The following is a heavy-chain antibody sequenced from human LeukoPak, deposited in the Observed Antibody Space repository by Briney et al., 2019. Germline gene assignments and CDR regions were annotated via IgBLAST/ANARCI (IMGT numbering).Heavy chain of an antibody. V-gene: IGHV3-48*04. CDR3: ARDNPRDMSTVTHIDY. CDR2: XXGGGRTT. CDR1: GFTFSXXX. D-gene: IGHD4-17*01. Sequence: GGSLRLSCVXSGFTFSXXXXXXXSQAPGTGXXXXXXXXGGGRTTYYAASVKXXXXXXXDNATNSLYMLMNSLRAEDTAVYYCARDNPRDMSTVTHIDYWGRGTPVTVSS. J-gene: IGHJ4*02.